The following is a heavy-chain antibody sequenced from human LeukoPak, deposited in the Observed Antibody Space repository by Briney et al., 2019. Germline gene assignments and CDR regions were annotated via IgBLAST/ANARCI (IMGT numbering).Heavy chain of an antibody. J-gene: IGHJ4*02. CDR1: GGSISSGDYY. Sequence: PSETLSLTCTVSGGSISSGDYYWSWIGQPPGKGLEWIGYIYYSGSTYYNPSLKSRVTISVDTSKNQFSLKLSSVTAADTAVYYCVSTGLLEDYWGQGTLVTVSS. CDR2: IYYSGST. D-gene: IGHD3-9*01. V-gene: IGHV4-30-4*08. CDR3: VSTGLLEDY.